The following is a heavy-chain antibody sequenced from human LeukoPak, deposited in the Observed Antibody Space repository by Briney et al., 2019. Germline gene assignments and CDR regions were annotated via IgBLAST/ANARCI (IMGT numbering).Heavy chain of an antibody. V-gene: IGHV4-59*08. J-gene: IGHJ6*02. D-gene: IGHD3-10*01. CDR1: GGSISSYY. CDR3: SRQGVWFGEKGHRYYYGMDV. Sequence: SETLSLTCTVSGGSISSYYWSWIRQPPGKGLEWIGYIYYSGSTNYNPSLKSRVTISVETSKNQFSLKLSSGTAADTAVYYCSRQGVWFGEKGHRYYYGMDVWGQGTTVTVSS. CDR2: IYYSGST.